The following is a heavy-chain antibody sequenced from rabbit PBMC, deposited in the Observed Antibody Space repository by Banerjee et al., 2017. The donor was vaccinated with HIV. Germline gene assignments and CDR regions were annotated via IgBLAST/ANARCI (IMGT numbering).Heavy chain of an antibody. J-gene: IGHJ4*01. Sequence: QEQLVESGGGLVKPEGSLTLTCTASGFSFSNKYVMCWVRQAPGKGLEWIGYIDPVFGSTYYANWAKGRFTISKTSSTTVTLQMTSLTAADTATYFCARDAGGDGYSNDLWGPGTLVTVS. V-gene: IGHV1S45*01. D-gene: IGHD7-1*01. CDR2: IDPVFGST. CDR1: GFSFSNKYV. CDR3: ARDAGGDGYSNDL.